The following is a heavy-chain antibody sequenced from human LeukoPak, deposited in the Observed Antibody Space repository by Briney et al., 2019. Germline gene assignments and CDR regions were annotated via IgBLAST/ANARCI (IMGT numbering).Heavy chain of an antibody. Sequence: SETLSLTCAVSGDSLGKNNYWGWIRQSPGKGLEWIGRIYGRASTSYNPSLMNRVTMSVDTSKNHFSLQLTSVTAANTAVYYCARDDSRGSASTKFDYWGPGIQVTVSS. D-gene: IGHD6-19*01. CDR3: ARDDSRGSASTKFDY. V-gene: IGHV4-38-2*02. CDR2: IYGRAST. CDR1: GDSLGKNNY. J-gene: IGHJ4*02.